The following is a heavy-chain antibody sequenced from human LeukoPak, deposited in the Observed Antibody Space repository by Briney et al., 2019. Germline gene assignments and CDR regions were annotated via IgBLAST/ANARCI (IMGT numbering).Heavy chain of an antibody. CDR1: GYTLTRYY. CDR3: ARPPRIAAAGRNWFDP. D-gene: IGHD6-13*01. V-gene: IGHV1-2*06. Sequence: GASVKVSCKASGYTLTRYYMHWVRQAPGQGLEWMGRINPNSGGTNYAQKFQGRVTMIRDTSISTAYMELSRLRSDDTAVYYCARPPRIAAAGRNWFDPWGQGTLVTVSS. CDR2: INPNSGGT. J-gene: IGHJ5*02.